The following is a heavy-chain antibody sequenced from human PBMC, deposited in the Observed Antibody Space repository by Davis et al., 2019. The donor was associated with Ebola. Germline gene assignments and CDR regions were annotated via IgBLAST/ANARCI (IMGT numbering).Heavy chain of an antibody. Sequence: PSETLSLTCTVSGGSISSYYWSWIRQPPGKGLEWIGYIYYSGSTNYNPSLKSRVTISVDTSKNQFSLKLSSVTAADTAVYYCGSCSSRYYYYGMDVWGQGTTVTVSS. CDR1: GGSISSYY. J-gene: IGHJ6*02. CDR2: IYYSGST. D-gene: IGHD2-2*01. V-gene: IGHV4-59*01. CDR3: GSCSSRYYYYGMDV.